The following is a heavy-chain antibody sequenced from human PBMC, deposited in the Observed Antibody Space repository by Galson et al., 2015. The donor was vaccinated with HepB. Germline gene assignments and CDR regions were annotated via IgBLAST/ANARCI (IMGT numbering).Heavy chain of an antibody. Sequence: SETLSLTCTVSGGSISSYYWSWIRQPPGKGLEWIGYIYYSGSTNYNPSLKSRVTISVDTSKNQFSLKLSSVTAADTAVYYCARDMRAYDSSGYYYYYGMDVWGQGTTVTVSS. D-gene: IGHD3-22*01. J-gene: IGHJ6*02. CDR1: GGSISSYY. CDR2: IYYSGST. CDR3: ARDMRAYDSSGYYYYYGMDV. V-gene: IGHV4-59*01.